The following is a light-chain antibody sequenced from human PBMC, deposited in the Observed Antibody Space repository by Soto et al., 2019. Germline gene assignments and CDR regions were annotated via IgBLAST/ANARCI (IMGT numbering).Light chain of an antibody. Sequence: QSVLTQPASVSGSPGQSVTISCTGTNSDIGPYNYVTWYQKHPGKAPKLIIYDVNNRPSGVSNRFSGSKSGNTASLTISGLQAEDEADYYRSSYTSTNTVIIFGGGTKVT. J-gene: IGLJ2*01. CDR3: SSYTSTNTVII. CDR2: DVN. V-gene: IGLV2-14*01. CDR1: NSDIGPYNY.